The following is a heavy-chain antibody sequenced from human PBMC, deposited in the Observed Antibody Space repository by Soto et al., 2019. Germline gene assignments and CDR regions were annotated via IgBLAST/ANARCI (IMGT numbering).Heavy chain of an antibody. CDR3: TTVVGSSGRGY. D-gene: IGHD6-19*01. CDR1: VFTFSNAW. CDR2: IKSKTDGGTT. V-gene: IGHV3-15*01. J-gene: IGHJ4*02. Sequence: PGGSLRLSCSASVFTFSNAWMSWFRQAPGKGLEWVGRIKSKTDGGTTDYAAPVKGRFTISRDDSKNTLYLQMNSLKTEDTAVYYCTTVVGSSGRGYWGQGTLVTVSS.